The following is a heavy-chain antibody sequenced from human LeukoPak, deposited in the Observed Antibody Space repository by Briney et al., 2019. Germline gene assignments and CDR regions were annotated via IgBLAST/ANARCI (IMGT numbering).Heavy chain of an antibody. V-gene: IGHV1-18*01. CDR2: ISAYNGNT. Sequence: ASVKVSCKASGYTFTSCGISWVRQAPGQGLEWMGWISAYNGNTNYAQKLQGRVTMTTDTSTSTAYMELRSLRSVDTAVYYCVGEEDNTDAFDIWGQGTMVTVSS. J-gene: IGHJ3*02. D-gene: IGHD1-1*01. CDR3: VGEEDNTDAFDI. CDR1: GYTFTSCG.